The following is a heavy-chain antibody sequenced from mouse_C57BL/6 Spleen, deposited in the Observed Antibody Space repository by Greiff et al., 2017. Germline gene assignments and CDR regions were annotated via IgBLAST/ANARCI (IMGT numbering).Heavy chain of an antibody. J-gene: IGHJ3*01. D-gene: IGHD1-1*01. CDR3: TPYYGGFAY. CDR1: GFNIKDYS. CDR2: LDPEDGDT. Sequence: EVKLQESGAELVRPGASVKLSCTASGFNIKDYSMHWVKQRPEQGLEWIGRLDPEDGDTEYAPKFQGKATMTADTSSNTAYMQLSSLTSEYTAVYYCTPYYGGFAYWGQGTLVTVSA. V-gene: IGHV14-1*01.